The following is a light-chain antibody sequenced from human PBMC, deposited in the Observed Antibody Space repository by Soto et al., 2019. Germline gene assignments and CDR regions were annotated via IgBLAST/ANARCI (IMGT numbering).Light chain of an antibody. V-gene: IGKV3D-11*02. Sequence: EIVLTQSPATLSVSPGERATLSCRASPSVTNYLAWYQQKPGQAPRLLVYGASTRATGIPARFSGSGSGTDFTLTISSLEAEDFAVYYCQQHVSWHTFGQGTKVDIK. CDR1: PSVTNY. CDR2: GAS. J-gene: IGKJ1*01. CDR3: QQHVSWHT.